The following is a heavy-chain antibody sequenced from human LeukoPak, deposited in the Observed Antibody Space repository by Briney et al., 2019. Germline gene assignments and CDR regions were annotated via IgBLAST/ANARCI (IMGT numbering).Heavy chain of an antibody. J-gene: IGHJ1*01. CDR3: GSQFSSSWRQY. CDR1: GFTFSSYY. D-gene: IGHD6-13*01. Sequence: GGSLRLSCVGSGFTFSSYYMSWVRQAPGKGLEWVATIKEDGSAKYYVDSVRDRFTISRDNAENSLYLQMSSLRAEDTAVYHCGSQFSSSWRQYWGQGTLVTVSS. V-gene: IGHV3-7*02. CDR2: IKEDGSAK.